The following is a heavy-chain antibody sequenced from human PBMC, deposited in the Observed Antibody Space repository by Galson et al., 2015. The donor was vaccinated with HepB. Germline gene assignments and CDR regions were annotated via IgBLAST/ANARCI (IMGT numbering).Heavy chain of an antibody. V-gene: IGHV3-48*01. CDR3: TTDTLYSSSWTDYYYYGMDV. J-gene: IGHJ6*02. D-gene: IGHD6-13*01. CDR1: GFTFSNAW. CDR2: ISSSSSTI. Sequence: SLRLSCAASGFTFSNAWMNWVRQAPGKGLEWVSYISSSSSTIYYADSVKGRFTISRDNAKNTLYLQMNNLKTEDTAVYYCTTDTLYSSSWTDYYYYGMDVGGQRTTVTVSS.